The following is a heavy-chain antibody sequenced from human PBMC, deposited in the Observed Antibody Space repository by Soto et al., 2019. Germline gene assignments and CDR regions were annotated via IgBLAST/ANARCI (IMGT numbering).Heavy chain of an antibody. D-gene: IGHD6-13*01. V-gene: IGHV1-2*04. Sequence: ASVKVSCKASGYTFTGYYMHWVRQAPGQGLEWMGWINPNSGGTNYAQKFQGWVTMTRDTSISTAYMELSRLRSDDTAVYYCARERRPDRQTAADGTYDAFDIWGQGTMVTVSS. CDR1: GYTFTGYY. CDR3: ARERRPDRQTAADGTYDAFDI. J-gene: IGHJ3*02. CDR2: INPNSGGT.